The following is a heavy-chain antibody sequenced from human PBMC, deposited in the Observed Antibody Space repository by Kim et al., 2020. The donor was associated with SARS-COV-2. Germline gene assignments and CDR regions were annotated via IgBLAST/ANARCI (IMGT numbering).Heavy chain of an antibody. CDR3: ARRPLQQLAERPLDY. CDR1: GFTFSSYA. Sequence: GGSLRLSCAASGFTFSSYAMHWVRQAPGKGLEWVAVISYDGSNKYYADSVKGRFTISRDNSKNTLYLQMNSLRAEDTAVYYCARRPLQQLAERPLDYWGQGTLVTVSS. CDR2: ISYDGSNK. V-gene: IGHV3-30-3*01. D-gene: IGHD6-13*01. J-gene: IGHJ4*02.